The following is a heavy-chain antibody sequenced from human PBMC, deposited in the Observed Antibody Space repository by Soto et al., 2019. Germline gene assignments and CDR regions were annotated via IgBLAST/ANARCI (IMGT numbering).Heavy chain of an antibody. CDR3: AGIGVAASGGYWFDP. V-gene: IGHV4-31*03. CDR2: IYYSGST. D-gene: IGHD2-15*01. J-gene: IGHJ5*02. CDR1: GGSISSGGYY. Sequence: SETLSLTCTVSGGSISSGGYYWSWTRQHPGKGLEWIGYIYYSGSTYYSPSLKSRVTISIDTSKNQFSLKLNSVTAADTAVYFWAGIGVAASGGYWFDPWGQGTLVTVSS.